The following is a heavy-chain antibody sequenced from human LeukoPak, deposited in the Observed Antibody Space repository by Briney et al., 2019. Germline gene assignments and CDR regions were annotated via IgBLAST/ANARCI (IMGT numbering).Heavy chain of an antibody. J-gene: IGHJ6*03. CDR2: ISSSGNTK. CDR1: GFTLSDYF. Sequence: GGSLRLSCAASGFTLSDYFMSWIRQAPGKGLEWVSFISSSGNTKYYADSVNGRFTISRDNAKNSLYLQMSSLRAEDTAVYYCAGVGRYSSEGSVYPRPRDDYNYTWTSGAKGQRPPSP. CDR3: AGVGRYSSEGSVYPRPRDDYNYTWTS. V-gene: IGHV3-11*01. D-gene: IGHD3-22*01.